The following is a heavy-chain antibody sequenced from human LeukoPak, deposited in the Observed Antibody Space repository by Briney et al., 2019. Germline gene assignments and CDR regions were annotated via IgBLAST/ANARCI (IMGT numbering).Heavy chain of an antibody. J-gene: IGHJ4*02. D-gene: IGHD5-12*01. CDR2: IYYTGST. Sequence: SETLSLTCTVSGGSISSSSYYWGWIRQPPGKGLEWIGCIYYTGSTYFNPSLKSRVTISVDTSKNQFSLKLSSVTAADTAVYYCARVSGYDWESFYDYWGQGTLVTVSS. CDR1: GGSISSSSYY. V-gene: IGHV4-39*01. CDR3: ARVSGYDWESFYDY.